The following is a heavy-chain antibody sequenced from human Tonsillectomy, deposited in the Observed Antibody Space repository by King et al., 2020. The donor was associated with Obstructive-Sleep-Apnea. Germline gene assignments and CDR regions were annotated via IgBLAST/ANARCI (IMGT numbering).Heavy chain of an antibody. J-gene: IGHJ4*02. CDR1: GGSITSSSYY. V-gene: IGHV4-39*07. CDR3: ARVVGIAVAGSFDY. Sequence: PLQESGPGLVKPSETLSLTCTVSGGSITSSSYYWGWIRQPPGKGLEWIGSIYYSGSTYYNPSLKSRLTISVDTSKNHFSLKLSSVTAADTAVYNCARVVGIAVAGSFDYWGQGTLVTVSS. CDR2: IYYSGST. D-gene: IGHD6-19*01.